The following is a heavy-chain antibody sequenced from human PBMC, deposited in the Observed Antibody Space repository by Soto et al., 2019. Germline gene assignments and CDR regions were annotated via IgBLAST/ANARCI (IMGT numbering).Heavy chain of an antibody. CDR3: GRGRSGQIVIFY. V-gene: IGHV1-2*02. Sequence: GASVKVSCKTSGYTFTGHYIHWVRQAPQQGPEWMGEIGPESGATRYAEKFRGRVTMTMDTSITTVYMELRNLSPDDTAVYYCGRGRSGQIVIFYGGQGTPVTVSS. J-gene: IGHJ4*02. CDR2: IGPESGAT. CDR1: GYTFTGHY. D-gene: IGHD1-26*01.